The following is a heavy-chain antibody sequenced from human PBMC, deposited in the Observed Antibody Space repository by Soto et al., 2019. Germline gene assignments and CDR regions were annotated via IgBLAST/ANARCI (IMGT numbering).Heavy chain of an antibody. Sequence: SETLSLTCTVSGGSISSYYWSCIRQPPGKGLEWIGYIYYSGSTNYNPSLKSRVTISVDTSKNQFSLKLSSVTAADTAVYYCARGRSVVAGYSYGYEVWFDPWGQGTLVTVSS. CDR3: ARGRSVVAGYSYGYEVWFDP. CDR1: GGSISSYY. J-gene: IGHJ5*02. CDR2: IYYSGST. V-gene: IGHV4-59*01. D-gene: IGHD5-18*01.